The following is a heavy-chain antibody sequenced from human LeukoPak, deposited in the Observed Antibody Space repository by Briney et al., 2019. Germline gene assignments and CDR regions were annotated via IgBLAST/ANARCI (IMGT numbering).Heavy chain of an antibody. CDR2: INPSGART. Sequence: ASVNVSFKASVYTFTNYYMHWLRQAPGQGLEWMGIINPSGARTTYAQKFQGRHTMTRDTSKSTVYMELSSLRSEDTAVYYCARETAMVTNYYSYYGMDVWGQGTTVTVSS. CDR3: ARETAMVTNYYSYYGMDV. D-gene: IGHD5-18*01. CDR1: VYTFTNYY. J-gene: IGHJ6*02. V-gene: IGHV1-46*01.